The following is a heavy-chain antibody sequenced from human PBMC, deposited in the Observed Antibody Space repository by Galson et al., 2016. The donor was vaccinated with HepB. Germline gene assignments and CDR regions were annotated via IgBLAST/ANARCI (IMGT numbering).Heavy chain of an antibody. CDR3: AKRDYSDSDSYLPLFDC. D-gene: IGHD3-22*01. CDR2: ITGNGGTT. CDR1: GFTFSTYA. V-gene: IGHV3-23*01. J-gene: IGHJ4*02. Sequence: SLRLSCAASGFTFSTYAMSWVRQAPGKGPEWVSAITGNGGTTYYTDSVKGRFTISRDHSKNTLSLQMNSLRVDDTAVYYCAKRDYSDSDSYLPLFDCWGQGTLVTVSS.